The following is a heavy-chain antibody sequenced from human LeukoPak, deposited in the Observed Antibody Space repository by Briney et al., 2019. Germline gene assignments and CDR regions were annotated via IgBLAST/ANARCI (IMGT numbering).Heavy chain of an antibody. V-gene: IGHV4-34*01. D-gene: IGHD2-21*02. CDR3: ARGSDVHRYYYMDV. CDR2: INHSGST. Sequence: SETLSLTCAVYGGSFSGYYWSWIRQPPGKGLEWIGEINHSGSTNYNPSLKSRVTISVDTSKNQFSLKLSSVTAADTAVYYCARGSDVHRYYYMDVWGKGTTVTVSS. CDR1: GGSFSGYY. J-gene: IGHJ6*03.